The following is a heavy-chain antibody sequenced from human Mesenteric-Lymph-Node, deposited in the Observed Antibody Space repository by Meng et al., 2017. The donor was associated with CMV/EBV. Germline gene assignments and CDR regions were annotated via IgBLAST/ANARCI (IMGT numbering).Heavy chain of an antibody. Sequence: GGSLRLSCAASGFTFNSYAMHWVRQAPGKGLEWVAFIRYDGSNEYYADSVKGRVTVSRDNSKNTLYLQMNSLRGEDTAVYYCAKDQEAYCGGDCYSSCGYWGQGTLVTVSS. J-gene: IGHJ4*02. D-gene: IGHD2-21*01. CDR1: GFTFNSYA. V-gene: IGHV3-30*02. CDR3: AKDQEAYCGGDCYSSCGY. CDR2: IRYDGSNE.